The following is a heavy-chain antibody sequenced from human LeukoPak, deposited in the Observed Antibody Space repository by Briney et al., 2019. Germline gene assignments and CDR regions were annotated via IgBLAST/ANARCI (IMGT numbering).Heavy chain of an antibody. V-gene: IGHV4-59*01. CDR2: TYSGGNA. Sequence: SETLSLTCTVSGASTSAYYWSWIRQPPGKGLEWIGYTYSGGNANYNPSLKSRVTISIDTSENQFSLRLTSVTAADTAVYFCAHSKRGGGYYINAFAVWGQGALVTISS. CDR3: AHSKRGGGYYINAFAV. CDR1: GASTSAYY. D-gene: IGHD1-26*01. J-gene: IGHJ3*01.